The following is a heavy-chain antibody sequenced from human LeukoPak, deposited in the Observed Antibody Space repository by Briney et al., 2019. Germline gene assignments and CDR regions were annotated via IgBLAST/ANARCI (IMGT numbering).Heavy chain of an antibody. J-gene: IGHJ4*02. CDR2: ITGSGGST. D-gene: IGHD3-22*01. Sequence: GGSLRLSCAASGFTFSIHGMNWVRQGPGKGLEWVSGITGSGGSTYYADSVKGRFTISRDNSKNAVYLQMNSLRAEDTAVYYCARDLSLIALTDWGQGTLVTVSS. CDR1: GFTFSIHG. V-gene: IGHV3-23*01. CDR3: ARDLSLIALTD.